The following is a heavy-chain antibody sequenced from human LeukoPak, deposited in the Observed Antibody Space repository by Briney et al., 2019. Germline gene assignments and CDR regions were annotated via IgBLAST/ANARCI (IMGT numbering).Heavy chain of an antibody. Sequence: GGSLRLSCAASGFTFSSYAMHWVRQAPGKGLEWVAVISYDGSNKYYADSVKGRFTISRDNSKNTLYLQMNSLRAEDTAVYYCARDFLRDYGDPFDSWGQGTLVTVSS. CDR2: ISYDGSNK. CDR3: ARDFLRDYGDPFDS. J-gene: IGHJ4*02. V-gene: IGHV3-30-3*01. CDR1: GFTFSSYA. D-gene: IGHD4-17*01.